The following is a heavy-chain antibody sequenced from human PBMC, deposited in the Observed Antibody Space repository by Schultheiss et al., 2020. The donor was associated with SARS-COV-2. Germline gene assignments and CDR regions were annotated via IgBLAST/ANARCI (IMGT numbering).Heavy chain of an antibody. CDR2: TSSSGRTI. CDR1: GFTFSSYG. D-gene: IGHD3-22*01. J-gene: IGHJ4*02. V-gene: IGHV3-48*04. Sequence: GGSLRLSCAASGFTFSSYGMHWVRQAPGKGLEWVSYTSSSGRTIYYADSVKGRFTISRDNAKNSLYLQMNSLRAEDTAVYYCAKDRSDHYYDSSGTNYWGQGTLVTVSS. CDR3: AKDRSDHYYDSSGTNY.